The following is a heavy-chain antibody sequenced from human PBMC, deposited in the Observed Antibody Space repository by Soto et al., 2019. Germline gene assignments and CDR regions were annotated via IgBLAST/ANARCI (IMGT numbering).Heavy chain of an antibody. CDR2: VSSTGSP. CDR3: ASGGASPYHNPEFVF. Sequence: HVQLQESGPGLVKPSETLSLTCTVSGASITQYYWNWIRQSPGKGLEWIVAVSSTGSPVYNPSLPRRAPVCLATSMTPFSLTANPVPAADPAGYHCASGGASPYHNPEFVFWAQGTLGTVSS. CDR1: GASITQYY. V-gene: IGHV4-59*01. J-gene: IGHJ4*02. D-gene: IGHD2-2*01.